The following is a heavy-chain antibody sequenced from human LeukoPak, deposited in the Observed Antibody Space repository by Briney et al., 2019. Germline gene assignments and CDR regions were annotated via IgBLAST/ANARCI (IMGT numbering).Heavy chain of an antibody. CDR3: AKNYVVVTATSDYFDH. CDR2: ISGSGGTI. CDR1: GFTFSNYA. V-gene: IGHV3-23*01. D-gene: IGHD2-21*02. J-gene: IGHJ4*02. Sequence: PGGSLRLSCAASGFTFSNYAMSWVRQAPGKGLEWVSEISGSGGTIYYADSVEGRFTISRDNSKNTPYLQMNSLRAEDTAIYYCAKNYVVVTATSDYFDHWGQGTLVTVSS.